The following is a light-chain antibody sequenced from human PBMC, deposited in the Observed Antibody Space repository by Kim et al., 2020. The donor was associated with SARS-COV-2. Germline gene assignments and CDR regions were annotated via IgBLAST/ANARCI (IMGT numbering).Light chain of an antibody. Sequence: SYELTQPPSVSVSPGQTASITCSGDNLGDKYACWYQQKPGQSPVLVIYQDSKRPSGIPERFSGSNSGNTATLTISGTQAMAEADYYCQAWDSSTVVFGGG. V-gene: IGLV3-1*01. CDR3: QAWDSSTVV. CDR1: NLGDKY. CDR2: QDS. J-gene: IGLJ2*01.